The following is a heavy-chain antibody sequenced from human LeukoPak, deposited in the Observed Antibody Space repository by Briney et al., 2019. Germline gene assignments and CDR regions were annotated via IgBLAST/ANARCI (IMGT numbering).Heavy chain of an antibody. CDR1: GFTFDDYA. CDR3: RAFSSGPNWFDP. CDR2: IRSKAYGGTT. V-gene: IGHV3-49*04. Sequence: GYLRLSCTASGFTFDDYAMSWVRQAPGKGLEWVGFIRSKAYGGTTEYAASVKGRFTISRDDSKSIAYLQMNSLKTEDTAVYYCRAFSSGPNWFDPWGQGTLVTVSS. D-gene: IGHD3-3*01. J-gene: IGHJ5*02.